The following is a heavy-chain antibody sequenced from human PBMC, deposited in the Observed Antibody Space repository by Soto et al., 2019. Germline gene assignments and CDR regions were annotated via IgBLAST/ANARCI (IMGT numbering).Heavy chain of an antibody. D-gene: IGHD3-3*01. Sequence: QVPLVQSGAEVKKPGSSVKVSCKASGGTFSSYAISWVRQAPGQGLEWMGGIIPIFGTANYAQKFQGRVTITADESTSTAYMELSSLRSEDTAVYYCARREGGLEWLYDLRDYYYYGMDVWGHGTTVTVSS. CDR1: GGTFSSYA. J-gene: IGHJ6*02. CDR2: IIPIFGTA. V-gene: IGHV1-69*01. CDR3: ARREGGLEWLYDLRDYYYYGMDV.